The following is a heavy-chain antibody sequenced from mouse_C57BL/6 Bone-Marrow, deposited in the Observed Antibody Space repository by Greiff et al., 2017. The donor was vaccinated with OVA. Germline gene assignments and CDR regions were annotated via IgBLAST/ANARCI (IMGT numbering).Heavy chain of an antibody. CDR3: TTEVVAPYWYFDV. V-gene: IGHV14-1*01. Sequence: VQLKESGAELVRPGASVKLSCTASGFNIKDYYMHWVKQRPEQGLEWIGRIDPEDGDTEYAPKFPGKATMTADPSSNTAYLQLSSLTSEDTAVYYCTTEVVAPYWYFDVWGTGTTVTVSS. CDR2: IDPEDGDT. CDR1: GFNIKDYY. J-gene: IGHJ1*03. D-gene: IGHD1-1*01.